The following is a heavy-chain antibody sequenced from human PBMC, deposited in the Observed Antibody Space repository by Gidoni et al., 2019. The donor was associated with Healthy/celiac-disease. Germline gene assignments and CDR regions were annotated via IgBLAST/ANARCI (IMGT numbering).Heavy chain of an antibody. Sequence: QVQLVQSGAEVKKPGASVTVSCKASGYTFTSYDIHWVRQATGQGLEWMGWMNPNSGNTGYAQKFQGRVTMTRNTSISTAYMELSSLRSEDTAVYYCARGGYYDFWSGYYSPPYNWFDPWGQGTLVTVSS. CDR3: ARGGYYDFWSGYYSPPYNWFDP. J-gene: IGHJ5*02. D-gene: IGHD3-3*01. CDR1: GYTFTSYD. V-gene: IGHV1-8*01. CDR2: MNPNSGNT.